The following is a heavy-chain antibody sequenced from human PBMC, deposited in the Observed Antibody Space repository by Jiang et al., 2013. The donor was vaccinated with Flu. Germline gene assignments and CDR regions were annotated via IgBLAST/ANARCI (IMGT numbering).Heavy chain of an antibody. CDR2: INPSGGST. CDR3: ARDYDILTGRWSWFDP. CDR1: GYTFTSYY. Sequence: CKASGYTFTSYYMHWVRQAPGQGLEWMGIINPSGGSTSYAQKFQGRVTMTRDTSTSTVYMELSSLRSEDTAVYYCARDYDILTGRWSWFDPWGQGTLVTVSS. D-gene: IGHD3-9*01. J-gene: IGHJ5*02. V-gene: IGHV1-46*01.